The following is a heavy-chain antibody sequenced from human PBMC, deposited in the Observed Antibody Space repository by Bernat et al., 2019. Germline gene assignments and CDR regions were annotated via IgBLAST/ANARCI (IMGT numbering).Heavy chain of an antibody. V-gene: IGHV1-2*06. D-gene: IGHD6-6*01. CDR3: ARGGRIAARPGYGNWFDP. CDR1: GYTFTGYY. J-gene: IGHJ5*02. Sequence: QVQLVQSVAEVKKPGASVKVSCKASGYTFTGYYMHWVRQAPGQGLEWMGRINPNSGGTNYAQKFQGRVTMTRDTSIRTAYMELSRLRSDDTAVYYCARGGRIAARPGYGNWFDPWGQGTLVTVSS. CDR2: INPNSGGT.